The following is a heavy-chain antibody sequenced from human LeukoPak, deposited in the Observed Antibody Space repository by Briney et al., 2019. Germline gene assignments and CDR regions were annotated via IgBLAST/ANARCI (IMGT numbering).Heavy chain of an antibody. CDR1: GNYW. Sequence: GGSLRLSCAASGNYWMHWVRQAPGKGLVWVSHINSDGSWTSYADSVKGRFTISRDNSKNTLYLQMNSLRAEDTAVYYCARDPSRPVVKENAFDIWGQGTMVTVSS. V-gene: IGHV3-74*01. D-gene: IGHD4-23*01. CDR3: ARDPSRPVVKENAFDI. CDR2: INSDGSWT. J-gene: IGHJ3*02.